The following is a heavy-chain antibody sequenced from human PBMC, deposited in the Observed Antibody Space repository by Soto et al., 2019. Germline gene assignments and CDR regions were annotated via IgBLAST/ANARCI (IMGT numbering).Heavy chain of an antibody. D-gene: IGHD2-2*01. Sequence: QVTLKESGPVLVKPTETLTLRCTVSGLSITDSEMGVSWIRRPPGQPLEWLAHIDSSGEKSSRTFLKSRLAISKDTSKSQIVLTMTNMDPADTATYYCARRHLAVAVSTWFDPWGQGSPVTFSS. J-gene: IGHJ5*02. CDR3: ARRHLAVAVSTWFDP. V-gene: IGHV2-26*01. CDR2: IDSSGEK. CDR1: GLSITDSEMG.